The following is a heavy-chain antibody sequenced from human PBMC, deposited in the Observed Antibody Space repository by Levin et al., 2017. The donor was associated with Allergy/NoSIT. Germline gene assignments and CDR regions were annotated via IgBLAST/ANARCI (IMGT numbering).Heavy chain of an antibody. Sequence: VASVKVSCAASGFTFSSYWMSWVRQAPGKGLEWVANIKQDGSEKYYVDSVKGRFTISRDNAKNSLYLQMNSLRAEDTAVYYCARDVTAYYDILTGYYTPLGYFDYWGQGTLVTVSS. CDR1: GFTFSSYW. CDR3: ARDVTAYYDILTGYYTPLGYFDY. J-gene: IGHJ4*02. V-gene: IGHV3-7*01. D-gene: IGHD3-9*01. CDR2: IKQDGSEK.